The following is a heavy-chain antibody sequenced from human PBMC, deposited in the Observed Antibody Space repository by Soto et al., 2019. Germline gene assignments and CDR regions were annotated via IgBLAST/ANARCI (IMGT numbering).Heavy chain of an antibody. CDR2: IWYDGSNK. D-gene: IGHD2-15*01. Sequence: QVQLVESGGGVVQPGRSLRLSCAASGFTFSSYGMHWVRQAPGKGLEWVAVIWYDGSNKYYADSVKGRFTISRDNSKNTLYLQMNSLRAEDTAVYYCATALVAATDSFYYWGQGTLVTVSS. CDR3: ATALVAATDSFYY. CDR1: GFTFSSYG. V-gene: IGHV3-33*01. J-gene: IGHJ4*02.